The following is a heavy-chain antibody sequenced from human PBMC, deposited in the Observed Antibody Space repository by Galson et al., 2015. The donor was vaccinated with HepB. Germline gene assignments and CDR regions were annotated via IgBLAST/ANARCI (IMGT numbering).Heavy chain of an antibody. CDR3: ARDYGDYYYYYYMDV. D-gene: IGHD4-17*01. CDR1: GFTFSSYS. V-gene: IGHV3-48*01. CDR2: ISSSSSTI. J-gene: IGHJ6*03. Sequence: SLRLSCAASGFTFSSYSMNWVRQAPGKGLEWVSYISSSSSTIYYADSVKGRFTISRDNAKNSLYLQMNSLRAEDTAVYYCARDYGDYYYYYYMDVWGKGTTVTVSS.